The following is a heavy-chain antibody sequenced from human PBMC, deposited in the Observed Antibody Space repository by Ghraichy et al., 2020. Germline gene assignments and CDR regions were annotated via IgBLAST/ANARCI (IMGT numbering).Heavy chain of an antibody. Sequence: SETLSLTCAVYGESLSGYYWSWIRQPPGKGLEWIGEVNHSGSTNYNPSLKSRVTISVDTSKNQFSLQLSSVTAADTAVYYCASHTNVAAAWGQGTLVTASS. CDR2: VNHSGST. CDR1: GESLSGYY. D-gene: IGHD2-8*01. J-gene: IGHJ5*02. V-gene: IGHV4-34*01. CDR3: ASHTNVAAA.